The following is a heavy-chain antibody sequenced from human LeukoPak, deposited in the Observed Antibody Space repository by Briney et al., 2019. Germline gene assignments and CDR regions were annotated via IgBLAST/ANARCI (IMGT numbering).Heavy chain of an antibody. D-gene: IGHD2-21*01. Sequence: PSETLSLTCAVYGGSFSGYYCSWIRQPPGKGLEWIGEINHSGSTNYNPSLKSRVTISVDTSKNQFSLKLSSVTAADTAVYYCARVVVPFKFDYWGQGTLVTVSS. CDR3: ARVVVPFKFDY. J-gene: IGHJ4*02. V-gene: IGHV4-34*01. CDR2: INHSGST. CDR1: GGSFSGYY.